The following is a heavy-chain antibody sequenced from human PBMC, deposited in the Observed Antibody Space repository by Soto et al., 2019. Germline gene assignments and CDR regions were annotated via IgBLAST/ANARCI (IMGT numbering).Heavy chain of an antibody. V-gene: IGHV2-70*01. CDR2: IDWDDDK. D-gene: IGHD6-13*01. Sequence: SGPTLVNPTQTLTLTCTFSGFSLSTSGMCVSWIRQPPGKALEWLALIDWDDDKYYSTSLKTRLTISKDTSKNQVVLTMTNMDPLDTATYYCARARIAAAGIDSYFNYWGQGTLVTVSS. CDR1: GFSLSTSGMC. CDR3: ARARIAAAGIDSYFNY. J-gene: IGHJ4*02.